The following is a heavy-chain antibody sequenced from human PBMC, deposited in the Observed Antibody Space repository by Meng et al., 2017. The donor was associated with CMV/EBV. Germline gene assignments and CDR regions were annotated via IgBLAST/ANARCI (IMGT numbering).Heavy chain of an antibody. CDR2: ISSSSSYI. Sequence: GESLKISCAASGFTFSSYSMNWVRQAPGKGLEWVSSISSSSSYIYYADSVKGRFTISRDNAKNSLYLQMNSLRAEDTAVYYCARDRVSYSADFDYWGQGTPVTVSS. D-gene: IGHD5-18*01. CDR3: ARDRVSYSADFDY. J-gene: IGHJ4*02. V-gene: IGHV3-21*01. CDR1: GFTFSSYS.